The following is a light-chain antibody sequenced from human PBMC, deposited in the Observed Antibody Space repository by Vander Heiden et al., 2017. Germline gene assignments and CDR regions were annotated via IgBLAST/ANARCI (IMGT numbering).Light chain of an antibody. CDR1: QSISSY. CDR2: AAS. CDR3: QQSFSSPST. J-gene: IGKJ2*01. V-gene: IGKV1-39*01. Sequence: DIQMTQSPSSLSASVGNRVTISCRASQSISSYLNWYQQKAGKAPKLLIYAASNLRSGVPSRFSGSGSGTDFTLTINRLQPEDFATYFCQQSFSSPSTFGQRTKLEIK.